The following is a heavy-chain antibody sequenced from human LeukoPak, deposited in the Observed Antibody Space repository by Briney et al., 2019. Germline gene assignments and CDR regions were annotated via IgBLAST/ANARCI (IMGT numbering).Heavy chain of an antibody. CDR3: ALLAVASDFDY. V-gene: IGHV3-7*01. CDR1: AFILSDYW. CDR2: IKQDGSEK. J-gene: IGHJ4*02. D-gene: IGHD6-19*01. Sequence: GGSPRLSCAASAFILSDYWMNWVRQAPGKGLEWVASIKQDGSEKYYVDSVKGRFTISRDNAKNSLYLQMNSLRVEDTAVYYCALLAVASDFDYWGQGALVTVSS.